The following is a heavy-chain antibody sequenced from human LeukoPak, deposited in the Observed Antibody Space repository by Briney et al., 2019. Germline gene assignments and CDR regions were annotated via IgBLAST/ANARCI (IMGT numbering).Heavy chain of an antibody. V-gene: IGHV4-4*02. CDR1: SXTSSXW. Sequence: SXTSSXWWSWVRQPXEKXXGWIGEIYHSGNTNYNPPLKSRVTISLXKSKNQLSMKMKSVTAADTAVYYXXXXXXXXGXDFWGQGXXVTVSS. CDR3: XXXXXXXGXDF. CDR2: IYHSGNT. J-gene: IGHJ4*02.